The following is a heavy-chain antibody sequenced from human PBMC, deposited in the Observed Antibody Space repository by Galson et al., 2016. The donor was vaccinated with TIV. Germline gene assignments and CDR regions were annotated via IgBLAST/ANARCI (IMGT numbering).Heavy chain of an antibody. V-gene: IGHV3-23*01. CDR2: ISTGGGRT. D-gene: IGHD3-22*01. J-gene: IGHJ4*02. CDR1: GFTFSSFA. CDR3: AKMDSSGFDYVRRFDF. Sequence: LRLSCAASGFTFSSFAMSWVRQAPGKGLEWVSRISTGGGRTDYADSVKGRFTISRDNPKNTLYLQMSSLRAEDTAVYFCAKMDSSGFDYVRRFDFWGQGTLATVSS.